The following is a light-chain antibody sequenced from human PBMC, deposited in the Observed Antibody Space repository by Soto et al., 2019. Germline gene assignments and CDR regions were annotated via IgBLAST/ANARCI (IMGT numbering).Light chain of an antibody. CDR2: AAS. CDR1: QGISNY. Sequence: GDRVTLTCRASQGISNYLAWYQQKPGKVPKLLIYAASTLQSGVPSRFSGSGSGTDFTLTISSLQPEDVATYYCQKYNSAPRTFGQGTKVEIK. V-gene: IGKV1-27*01. J-gene: IGKJ1*01. CDR3: QKYNSAPRT.